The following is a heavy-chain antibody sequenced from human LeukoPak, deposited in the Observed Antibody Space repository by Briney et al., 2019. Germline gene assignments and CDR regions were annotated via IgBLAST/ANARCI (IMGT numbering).Heavy chain of an antibody. V-gene: IGHV3-23*01. CDR1: GLTLTGYA. CDR3: AKSGEYFQH. Sequence: PGGSLRLSCAASGLTLTGYAMSGVGQAPGKGREWVSAISGSGGRTYYADSVKGRFTISRDNSKNTLYLQMNSLRGEDTAVYYCAKSGEYFQHWGQGTLVTVSS. CDR2: ISGSGGRT. J-gene: IGHJ1*01. D-gene: IGHD1-26*01.